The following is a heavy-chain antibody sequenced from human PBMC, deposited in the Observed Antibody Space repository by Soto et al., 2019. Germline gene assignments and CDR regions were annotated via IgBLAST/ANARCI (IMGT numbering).Heavy chain of an antibody. CDR3: ARRGGGVVLAATTPFDY. Sequence: QVPLQESGPRLVRPSGTLSLTCTVSSGSISTANWWSWVRQPPGRGLEWIGEIYHSGSTNYNLSLKGGVTLSVDKSKNQFSLRLSSVTAADTATYYCARRGGGVVLAATTPFDYWGQGTLVTVSS. D-gene: IGHD2-15*01. CDR2: IYHSGST. J-gene: IGHJ4*02. V-gene: IGHV4-4*02. CDR1: SGSISTANW.